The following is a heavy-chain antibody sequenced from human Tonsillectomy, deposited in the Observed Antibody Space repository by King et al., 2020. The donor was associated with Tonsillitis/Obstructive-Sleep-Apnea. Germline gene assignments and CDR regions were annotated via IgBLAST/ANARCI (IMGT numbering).Heavy chain of an antibody. D-gene: IGHD6-6*01. V-gene: IGHV4-59*01. Sequence: QLQESGPGLVKPSETLSLTCTVSGGSISSYYWSWIRQPPGKGLEWIGYIYYSGSTNYNPSLKSRVTISVDTSKNQFSLKLSSVTAADTAVYYCARGGSSSSSYYYYYYYMDVWGKGTMVTVSS. CDR1: GGSISSYY. CDR3: ARGGSSSSSYYYYYYYMDV. J-gene: IGHJ6*03. CDR2: IYYSGST.